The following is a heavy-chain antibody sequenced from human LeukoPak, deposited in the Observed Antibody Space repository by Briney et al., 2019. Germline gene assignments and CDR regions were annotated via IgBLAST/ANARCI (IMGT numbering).Heavy chain of an antibody. Sequence: GSLRPSCAASGFTFSSYWMHWVRQAPGKGLEWVTFILYDGSDKYYADSVKGRFSISRDNSKNTLYLQMNSLRPEDTAVYYCARGGTGHYYASGTYYQSYYFDYWGQGSLVTVSS. J-gene: IGHJ4*02. D-gene: IGHD3-10*01. CDR3: ARGGTGHYYASGTYYQSYYFDY. CDR2: ILYDGSDK. V-gene: IGHV3-30*02. CDR1: GFTFSSYW.